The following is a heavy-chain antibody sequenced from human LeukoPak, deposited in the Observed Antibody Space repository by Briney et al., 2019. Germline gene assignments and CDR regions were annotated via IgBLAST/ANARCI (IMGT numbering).Heavy chain of an antibody. CDR2: ISSSGSTI. CDR3: ARIGYSSSSFDY. Sequence: GGSLRLSCAASGFTFSDYYMSWIRQAPGKGLEWVSYISSSGSTIYYADSVKGRFTISRDNAKNSVYLQVNSLRAEDTAVYYCARIGYSSSSFDYWGQGTLVTVSS. D-gene: IGHD6-13*01. CDR1: GFTFSDYY. V-gene: IGHV3-11*04. J-gene: IGHJ4*02.